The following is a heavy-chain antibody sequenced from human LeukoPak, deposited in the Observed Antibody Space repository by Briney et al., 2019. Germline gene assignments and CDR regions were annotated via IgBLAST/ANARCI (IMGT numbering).Heavy chain of an antibody. J-gene: IGHJ4*02. D-gene: IGHD3-3*01. Sequence: GGSLRLSCAASGFTFSSYGMNWVRQAPGKGLEWVAVISYDGSNKYYADSVKGRFTISRDNSKNTLYLQMNSLRAEDTAVYYCSTDLDYWGQGTLVTVSS. CDR1: GFTFSSYG. CDR3: STDLDY. V-gene: IGHV3-30*03. CDR2: ISYDGSNK.